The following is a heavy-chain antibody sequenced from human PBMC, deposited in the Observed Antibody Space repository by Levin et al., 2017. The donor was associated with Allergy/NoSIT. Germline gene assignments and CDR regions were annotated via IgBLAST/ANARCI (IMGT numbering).Heavy chain of an antibody. CDR1: GGSISSSSYY. J-gene: IGHJ4*02. D-gene: IGHD6-13*01. CDR3: ARHSFTLNSSSWYWAHGQYFDY. V-gene: IGHV4-39*01. Sequence: SETLSLTCTVSGGSISSSSYYWGWIRQPPGKGLEWIGSIYYSGSTYYNPSLKSRVTISVDTSKNQFSLKLSSVTAADTAVYYCARHSFTLNSSSWYWAHGQYFDYWGQGTLVTVSS. CDR2: IYYSGST.